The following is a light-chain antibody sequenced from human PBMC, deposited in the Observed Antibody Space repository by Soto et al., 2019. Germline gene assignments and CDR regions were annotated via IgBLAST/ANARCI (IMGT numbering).Light chain of an antibody. V-gene: IGLV2-14*01. J-gene: IGLJ1*01. Sequence: QSVLTQPASVSGSPGQSITISCTGTSSDVGGYNYVSWYQQHPGKAPKLMIYEVSNRPSGVSSRFSGSKSGNTASLTISGLQAEDEADYYCSSYTSSITYVFGTGTQLTVL. CDR1: SSDVGGYNY. CDR3: SSYTSSITYV. CDR2: EVS.